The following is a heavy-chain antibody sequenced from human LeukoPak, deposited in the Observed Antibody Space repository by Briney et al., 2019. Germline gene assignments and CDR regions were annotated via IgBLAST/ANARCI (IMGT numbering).Heavy chain of an antibody. Sequence: PSETLSLTCTVSGGSISNSSYCWGWIRQPPREGLGWIGSIYYSGSTYYNPSLKSRVTISVDTSKNQFSLNLSSVTAADTAVYYCARHDPRGEPARLGFFDYWGQGTLVTVSS. CDR1: GGSISNSSYC. J-gene: IGHJ4*02. CDR3: ARHDPRGEPARLGFFDY. D-gene: IGHD6-6*01. CDR2: IYYSGST. V-gene: IGHV4-39*01.